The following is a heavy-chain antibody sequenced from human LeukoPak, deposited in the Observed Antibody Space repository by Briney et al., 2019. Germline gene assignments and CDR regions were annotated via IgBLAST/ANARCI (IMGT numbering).Heavy chain of an antibody. Sequence: WIGYIYYSGSTNYNPSLKSRVTISVDTSKNQFSLKLSSVTAADTAVYYCAGKHRSAGKFDYWGQGTLVTVSS. CDR2: IYYSGST. CDR3: AGKHRSAGKFDY. J-gene: IGHJ4*02. V-gene: IGHV4-59*01.